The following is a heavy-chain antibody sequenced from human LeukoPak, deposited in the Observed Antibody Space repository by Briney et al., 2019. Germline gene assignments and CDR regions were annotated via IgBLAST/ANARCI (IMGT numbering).Heavy chain of an antibody. D-gene: IGHD2-21*02. CDR2: ISYDGSNK. CDR3: ARDPCGGDCYAAFDI. CDR1: GFTFSSYA. V-gene: IGHV3-30-3*01. Sequence: PGGSLRLSCAASGFTFSSYAMHWVRQAPGKGLEWVAVISYDGSNKYYADSVKGRFTISRDNSKNTLYLQMNSLRAEDTAVYYCARDPCGGDCYAAFDIWGQGTMVTVSS. J-gene: IGHJ3*02.